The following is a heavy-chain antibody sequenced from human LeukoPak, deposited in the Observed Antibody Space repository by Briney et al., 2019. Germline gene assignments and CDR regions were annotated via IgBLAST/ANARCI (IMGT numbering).Heavy chain of an antibody. CDR3: ARGSLVPDPERASV. J-gene: IGHJ4*02. CDR1: GGSISSGGYY. Sequence: PSETLSLTCTVSGGSISSGGYYWSWIRQPPGKGLEWIGYIYHSGSTYYNPSLKSRVTISVDRSKNQFSLKLSSVTAADTAVYYCARGSLVPDPERASVWGQGTLVTVSS. CDR2: IYHSGST. D-gene: IGHD2-2*01. V-gene: IGHV4-30-2*01.